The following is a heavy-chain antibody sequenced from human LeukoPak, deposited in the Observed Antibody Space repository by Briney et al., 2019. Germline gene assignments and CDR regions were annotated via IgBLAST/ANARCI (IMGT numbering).Heavy chain of an antibody. D-gene: IGHD4-17*01. Sequence: ASVKVSCKASGYTFTSYGISWVRQAPGQGLEWMGWISAYNGNTNYAQRLQGRVTMTTDTSTSTAYMELRSLRSDDTAVYYCARESDYGDYEDGMDVWGQGTTVTVSS. CDR1: GYTFTSYG. V-gene: IGHV1-18*01. J-gene: IGHJ6*02. CDR2: ISAYNGNT. CDR3: ARESDYGDYEDGMDV.